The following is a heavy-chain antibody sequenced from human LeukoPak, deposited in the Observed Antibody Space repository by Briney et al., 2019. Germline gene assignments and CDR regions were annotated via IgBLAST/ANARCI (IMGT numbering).Heavy chain of an antibody. CDR3: AKGDSSGYPLFDY. CDR2: IRYDGSNK. V-gene: IGHV3-30*02. D-gene: IGHD3-22*01. CDR1: GFTFSSYG. Sequence: PGGSLRLSCAASGFTFSSYGMHWVRQAPGKGLEWVAFIRYDGSNKYYADSVKGRFTISRDNSKNTLYLQMNSLRAEDTAVYYCAKGDSSGYPLFDYWGQGTLATVSS. J-gene: IGHJ4*02.